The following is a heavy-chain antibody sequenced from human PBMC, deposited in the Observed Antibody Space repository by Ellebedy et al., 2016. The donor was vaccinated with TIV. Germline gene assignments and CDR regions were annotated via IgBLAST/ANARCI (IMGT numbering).Heavy chain of an antibody. CDR2: INPIFGTT. CDR3: AREVVDYNGSGTYKDPFRSHFDY. D-gene: IGHD3-10*01. V-gene: IGHV1-69*13. J-gene: IGHJ4*02. Sequence: AASVKVSCKAAGVTFKSHGITWVRQAPGQGLEWMGGINPIFGTTIYAQRLQGRITIIADESTTTAYMELSSLSSEDTGVYYCAREVVDYNGSGTYKDPFRSHFDYWGQGTLVTVSS. CDR1: GVTFKSHG.